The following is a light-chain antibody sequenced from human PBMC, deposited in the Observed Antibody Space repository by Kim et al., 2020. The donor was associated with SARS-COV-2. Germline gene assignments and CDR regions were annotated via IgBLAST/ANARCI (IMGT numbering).Light chain of an antibody. CDR3: LQDNDYPWT. Sequence: AIQMTQSPSSLSASVGDRVTITCRASQGIRSDLGWYQQKPGKAPKLLIFAASNLQSGVPSRFSGSGFDTDFTLTISSLQPEDFATYYCLQDNDYPWTFGQGTKVDIK. CDR2: AAS. CDR1: QGIRSD. V-gene: IGKV1-6*01. J-gene: IGKJ1*01.